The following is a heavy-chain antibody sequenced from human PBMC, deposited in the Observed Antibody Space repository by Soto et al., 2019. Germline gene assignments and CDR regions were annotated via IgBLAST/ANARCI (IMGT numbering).Heavy chain of an antibody. CDR3: ARERRLRTEYYFDY. D-gene: IGHD1-1*01. V-gene: IGHV1-3*01. J-gene: IGHJ4*02. CDR1: GYTFTSYA. Sequence: QVQLVQSGAEVKKPGASVKVSCKASGYTFTSYAMHWVRQAPGQRLEWMGWINAGNGNTKYSQKFQGRVTITRDTSASTAYMELSSLRSEDTAVYYCARERRLRTEYYFDYWGQGTLVTVSS. CDR2: INAGNGNT.